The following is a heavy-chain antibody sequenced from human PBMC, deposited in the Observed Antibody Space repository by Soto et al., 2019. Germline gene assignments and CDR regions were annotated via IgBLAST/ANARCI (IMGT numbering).Heavy chain of an antibody. CDR3: AKTGASSGYDYLTFDY. CDR2: ISGSGGST. J-gene: IGHJ4*02. CDR1: GFTFSSYA. V-gene: IGHV3-23*01. D-gene: IGHD5-12*01. Sequence: GGSLRLSCAASGFTFSSYAMSWVRQAPGKGLEWVSAISGSGGSTYYADSVKGRFTISRDNSKNTLYLQMNSLRAEDTAVYYCAKTGASSGYDYLTFDYWGQGTLVTVSS.